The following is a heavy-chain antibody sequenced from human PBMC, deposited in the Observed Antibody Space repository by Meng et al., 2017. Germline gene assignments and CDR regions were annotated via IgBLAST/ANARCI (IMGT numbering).Heavy chain of an antibody. Sequence: GESLKISCAASGFTFSSYSMNWVRQAPGKGLEWVSSISSSSSYIYYADSVKGRFTISRDNAKNSLYLQINSLIAEDTAVYYCAREGYYDSSGYEAFDIWGQGTMVTVSS. D-gene: IGHD3-22*01. CDR3: AREGYYDSSGYEAFDI. J-gene: IGHJ3*02. CDR1: GFTFSSYS. V-gene: IGHV3-21*01. CDR2: ISSSSSYI.